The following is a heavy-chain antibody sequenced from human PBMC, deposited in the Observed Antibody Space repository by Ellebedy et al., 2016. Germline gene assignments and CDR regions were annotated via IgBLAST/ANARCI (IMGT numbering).Heavy chain of an antibody. D-gene: IGHD5-18*01. CDR2: ISYDGSNK. V-gene: IGHV3-30-3*01. CDR1: GFTFSSYA. Sequence: GESLKIPXAASGFTFSSYAMHWVRQAPGKGLEWVAVISYDGSNKYYADSVKGRFTISRDNSKNTLYLQMNSLRAEDTAVYYCARVIYSLGPMVFDYWGQGTLVTVSS. J-gene: IGHJ4*02. CDR3: ARVIYSLGPMVFDY.